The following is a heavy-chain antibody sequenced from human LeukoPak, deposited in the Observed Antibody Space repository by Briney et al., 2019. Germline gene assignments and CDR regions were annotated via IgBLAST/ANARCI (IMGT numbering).Heavy chain of an antibody. CDR1: GFTFSSYG. Sequence: GRSLRLSCAAPGFTFSSYGMHWVRQAPGKGLEWVAVISYDGSNKYYADSVKGRFTISRDNSKNTLYLQMNSLRAEDTAVYYCANLGWYFDYWGQGTLVTVSS. D-gene: IGHD2-15*01. CDR2: ISYDGSNK. CDR3: ANLGWYFDY. J-gene: IGHJ4*02. V-gene: IGHV3-30*18.